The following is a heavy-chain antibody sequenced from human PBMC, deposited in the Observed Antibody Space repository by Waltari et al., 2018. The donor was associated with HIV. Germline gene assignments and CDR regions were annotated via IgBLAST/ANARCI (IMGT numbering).Heavy chain of an antibody. Sequence: VQLVQSGAEMKKPGSSVRVSCKCSRDVFTNFHFTWLRQAPGQRPEWMAEITPVFGTTDYARKFRGRVTLSADKSASTIYMDLRSLSSGDTAVYYCAASPERPGFEAPLFFFDYWGQGTLITVSS. D-gene: IGHD5-12*01. CDR1: RDVFTNFH. V-gene: IGHV1-69*13. CDR3: AASPERPGFEAPLFFFDY. J-gene: IGHJ4*02. CDR2: ITPVFGTT.